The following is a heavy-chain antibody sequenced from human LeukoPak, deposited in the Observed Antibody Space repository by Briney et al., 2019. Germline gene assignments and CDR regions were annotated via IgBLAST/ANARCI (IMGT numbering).Heavy chain of an antibody. CDR2: ISGSGGST. Sequence: AGGSLRLSCAASGFTFSSYAVSWVRQAPGKGLEWVSAISGSGGSTYYADSVKGRFTISRDNSKNTLYLQMNSLRAEDTAVYYCAKDGDYYDSSGYPVGLDYWGQGTLVTVSS. CDR1: GFTFSSYA. CDR3: AKDGDYYDSSGYPVGLDY. J-gene: IGHJ4*02. D-gene: IGHD3-22*01. V-gene: IGHV3-23*01.